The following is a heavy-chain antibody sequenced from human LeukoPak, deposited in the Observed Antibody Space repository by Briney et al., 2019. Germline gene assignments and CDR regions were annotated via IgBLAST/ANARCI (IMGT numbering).Heavy chain of an antibody. D-gene: IGHD2-21*02. CDR1: GFTFDDYA. CDR3: AKGNCGGDCYSVYNWFAP. V-gene: IGHV3-9*01. CDR2: ISWNSGSI. Sequence: PGGSLRLSCAASGFTFDDYAMHWVRQAPGKGLEWVSGISWNSGSIGYADSVKGRFTISRDNAKNSLYLQMNSLRAEDTALYYCAKGNCGGDCYSVYNWFAPWGQGTLVTVSS. J-gene: IGHJ5*02.